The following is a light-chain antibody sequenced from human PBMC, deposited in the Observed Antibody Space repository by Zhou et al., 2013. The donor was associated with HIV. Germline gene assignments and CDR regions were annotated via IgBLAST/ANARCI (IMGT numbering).Light chain of an antibody. V-gene: IGKV1-27*01. CDR2: AAS. CDR1: QDIRNG. J-gene: IGKJ3*01. CDR3: QNYDSAPIT. Sequence: IQMTQSPSSLSASVGDRVTITCRASQDIRNGLAWYQQKPGKAPQLLIYAASILQSGVPSRFSGSGSGTDFTLTINSLQPEDVATYFCQNYDSAPITFGPGTRVDIK.